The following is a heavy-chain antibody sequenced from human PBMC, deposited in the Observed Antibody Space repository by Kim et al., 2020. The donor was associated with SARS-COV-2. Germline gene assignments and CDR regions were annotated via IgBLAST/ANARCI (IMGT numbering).Heavy chain of an antibody. Sequence: SETLSLTCAVSGGSISSSNWWCWVRQPPGKRLEWIGEIYHSGSTNYNQSIKSRVTISVDKSKNQFSLKMTSVTAADTAVYYCARDGGYKLLWGGYKKGGLDYWGQGTLVTVSS. D-gene: IGHD6-19*01. V-gene: IGHV4-4*02. CDR3: ARDGGYKLLWGGYKKGGLDY. J-gene: IGHJ4*02. CDR1: GGSISSSNW. CDR2: IYHSGST.